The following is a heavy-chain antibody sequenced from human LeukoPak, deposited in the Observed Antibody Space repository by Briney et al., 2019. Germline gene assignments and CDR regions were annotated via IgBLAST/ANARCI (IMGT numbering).Heavy chain of an antibody. CDR1: GFTFSSYS. CDR3: ARGRDQKSGGH. V-gene: IGHV3-7*01. CDR2: IKQDGSEK. J-gene: IGHJ4*02. D-gene: IGHD3-10*01. Sequence: PGGSLRLSCAASGFTFSSYSMNWVRQAPGKGLEWVANIKQDGSEKYYVDSVKGRFTISRDNAKNSLYLQMNSLRAEDTAVYYCARGRDQKSGGHWGQGTLVTVSS.